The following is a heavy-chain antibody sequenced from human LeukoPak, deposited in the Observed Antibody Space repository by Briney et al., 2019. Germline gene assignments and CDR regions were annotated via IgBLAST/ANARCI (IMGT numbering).Heavy chain of an antibody. V-gene: IGHV3-74*01. J-gene: IGHJ4*02. D-gene: IGHD3-22*01. CDR1: GFTFSSHW. CDR2: INSDGRST. CDR3: ARGNCYDSSGPGGY. Sequence: GGSLRLSCAASGFTFSSHWMHWVRQAPGKGLVWVSRINSDGRSTSYVDSVAGRFTISRDNAKNTLYLQMNSLRAEDTAVYYCARGNCYDSSGPGGYWGQGTLVIVSS.